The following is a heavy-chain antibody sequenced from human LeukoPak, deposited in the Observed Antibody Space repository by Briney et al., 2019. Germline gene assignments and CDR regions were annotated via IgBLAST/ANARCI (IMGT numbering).Heavy chain of an antibody. Sequence: GASVKVSCKASGYTFTDYSMHRVRQAPGQGLEWMGWINPNSGGRKYAQKFQGRVTMTRDTSISTAYMELSGLGFDDTAVYYCARNGHISAWSYYYYYVDVWGIGTTVTVSS. J-gene: IGHJ6*03. D-gene: IGHD6-19*01. CDR2: INPNSGGR. CDR3: ARNGHISAWSYYYYYVDV. CDR1: GYTFTDYS. V-gene: IGHV1-2*02.